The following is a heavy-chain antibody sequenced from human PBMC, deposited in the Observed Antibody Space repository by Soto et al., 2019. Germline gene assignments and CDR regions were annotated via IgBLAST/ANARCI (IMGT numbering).Heavy chain of an antibody. J-gene: IGHJ4*02. Sequence: ASVKVSCKASGYTFTSYGISWVRQAPGQGLEWMGWISAYNGNTNYAQKLQGRVTMTTDTSTSTAYMELRSLSSDDTAVYYCARADSSGWRPRIPDFDYWGQGTLVTVSS. CDR1: GYTFTSYG. D-gene: IGHD6-19*01. V-gene: IGHV1-18*01. CDR2: ISAYNGNT. CDR3: ARADSSGWRPRIPDFDY.